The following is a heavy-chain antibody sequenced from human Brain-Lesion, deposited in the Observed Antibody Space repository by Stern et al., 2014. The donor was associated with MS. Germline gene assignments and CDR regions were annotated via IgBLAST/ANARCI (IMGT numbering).Heavy chain of an antibody. CDR1: GNTFTNRC. V-gene: IGHV1-45*02. CDR2: ITPFTGNT. Sequence: QMQLVQSGAEVKKTGSSVKVSCQASGNTFTNRCLHWVRQAPGQALEWMGWITPFTGNTNYAQNLQDRVTITMDRSMSTAYMDLSSLRSDDTAIYFCAEGGSYGFVYWGQGTLVTVSS. CDR3: AEGGSYGFVY. D-gene: IGHD4-17*01. J-gene: IGHJ4*02.